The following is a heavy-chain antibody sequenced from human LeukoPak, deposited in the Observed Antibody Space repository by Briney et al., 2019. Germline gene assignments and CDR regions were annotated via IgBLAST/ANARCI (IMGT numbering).Heavy chain of an antibody. CDR3: ARRLYYDILTGYTAIDS. D-gene: IGHD3-9*01. CDR2: INHSGST. CDR1: GGSFSGYY. V-gene: IGHV4-34*01. J-gene: IGHJ4*02. Sequence: SETLSLTCAVYGGSFSGYYWTWIRQTPGRGLEWIGEINHSGSTNYNPSLKSRVTLSVDSSKNQISLKLTSVTAADTAVYYCARRLYYDILTGYTAIDSWGQGTLVTVSS.